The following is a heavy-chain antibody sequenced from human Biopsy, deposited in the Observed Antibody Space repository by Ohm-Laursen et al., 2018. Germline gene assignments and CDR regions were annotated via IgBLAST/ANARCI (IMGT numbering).Heavy chain of an antibody. V-gene: IGHV3-9*01. J-gene: IGHJ2*01. CDR3: ARGLSSGWYGHFDV. D-gene: IGHD6-19*01. Sequence: SLRLSCAASGFPFDDYAMHWVRQVPGKGLEWVAGIHWNSGVIDYVDSVKGRFTISRDNSKNTLYLQINTLTLEDTAFYYCARGLSSGWYGHFDVWGRGTLVTVSS. CDR2: IHWNSGVI. CDR1: GFPFDDYA.